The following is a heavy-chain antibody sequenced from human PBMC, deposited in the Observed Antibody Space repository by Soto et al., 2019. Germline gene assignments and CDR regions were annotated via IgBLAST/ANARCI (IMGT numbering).Heavy chain of an antibody. J-gene: IGHJ3*02. CDR2: IIPILGIA. Sequence: ASVKVSCKASGGTFSSYTISWVRQAPGQGLEWMGRIIPILGIANYAQKFQGRVTITADKSTSTAYMELSSLRSEDTAVYYCARDMIVVVPAVENGAFDIWGQGTMVTVSS. D-gene: IGHD2-2*01. V-gene: IGHV1-69*04. CDR1: GGTFSSYT. CDR3: ARDMIVVVPAVENGAFDI.